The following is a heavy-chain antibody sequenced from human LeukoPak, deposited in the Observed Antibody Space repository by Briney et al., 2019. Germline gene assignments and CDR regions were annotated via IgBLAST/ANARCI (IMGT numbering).Heavy chain of an antibody. CDR2: ITYDGSSK. CDR3: ANLVDY. J-gene: IGHJ4*02. D-gene: IGHD3-16*01. CDR1: GFTFSSYA. Sequence: GGSLRLSCAASGFTFSSYAMHWVRQAPGKGLEWVAVITYDGSSKYYADSVKGRFTISRDNSKNTLYLQMSSLRAGDTAVYYCANLVDYWGQGTLVTVSS. V-gene: IGHV3-30*18.